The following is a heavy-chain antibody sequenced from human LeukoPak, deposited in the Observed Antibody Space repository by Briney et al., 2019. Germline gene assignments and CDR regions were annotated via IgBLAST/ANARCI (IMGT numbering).Heavy chain of an antibody. CDR3: ARAPYISPWFDP. J-gene: IGHJ5*02. Sequence: PSQTLSLTCTVSGGSISSGSYYWTWIRQPAGKGLEWIGRICTSGSTTYNPSLKSRVTISVDTSKNQYSLKLSSVTAADTAVYYCARAPYISPWFDPWGQGTLVTVSS. V-gene: IGHV4-61*02. CDR2: ICTSGST. CDR1: GGSISSGSYY.